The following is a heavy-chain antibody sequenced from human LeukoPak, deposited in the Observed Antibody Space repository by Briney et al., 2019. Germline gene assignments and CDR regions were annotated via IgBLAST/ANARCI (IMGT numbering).Heavy chain of an antibody. D-gene: IGHD3-16*01. CDR2: ISGLSTHI. CDR1: GFTFSDYD. Sequence: PGGSLRLSCSASGFTFSDYDMNWVRQAPGKGLEWVSSISGLSTHIYYGDSVKGRFSISRDNAKNSVYLQMNSLGVEDTAIYYCGRAFPPRRTSSAGDLWGQGILVTVSS. V-gene: IGHV3-69-1*02. J-gene: IGHJ4*02. CDR3: GRAFPPRRTSSAGDL.